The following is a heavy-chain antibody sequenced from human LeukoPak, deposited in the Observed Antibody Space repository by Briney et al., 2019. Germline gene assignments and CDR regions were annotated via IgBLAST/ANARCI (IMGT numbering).Heavy chain of an antibody. D-gene: IGHD2-2*01. CDR2: INQGGSEK. Sequence: PGGSLRLSCAASGFIFSNYWMSWVRQGPGEGLEWVANINQGGSEKYYVDSVKGRFTISRDNAKNSLDLQMNSLRVEDTAIYYCARLVVPPGNRGWYCEHWGQGTLVTVSS. CDR3: ARLVVPPGNRGWYCEH. CDR1: GFIFSNYW. V-gene: IGHV3-7*03. J-gene: IGHJ4*02.